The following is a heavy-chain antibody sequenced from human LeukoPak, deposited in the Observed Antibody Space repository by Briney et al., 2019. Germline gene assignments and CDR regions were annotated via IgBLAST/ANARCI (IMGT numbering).Heavy chain of an antibody. V-gene: IGHV3-30*04. Sequence: PGGSLRLSCAASGFTFSSYAMHWVRQAPGKGLEWVAVISYDGSNKYYADSVKGRFTISRDNSKNTLYLQMNSLRAEDTAVYYCAREQDSRWYASDIWGQGTMVTVSS. CDR2: ISYDGSNK. CDR3: AREQDSRWYASDI. CDR1: GFTFSSYA. D-gene: IGHD2-15*01. J-gene: IGHJ3*02.